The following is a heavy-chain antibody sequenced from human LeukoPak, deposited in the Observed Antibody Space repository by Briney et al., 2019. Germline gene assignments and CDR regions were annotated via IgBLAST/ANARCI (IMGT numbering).Heavy chain of an antibody. J-gene: IGHJ4*02. V-gene: IGHV3-30*03. CDR2: ISYDGSNK. Sequence: GGSLRLSCAASGFTFSSYGMHWVRQAPGKGLEWVAVISYDGSNKYYADSVMGRFTISRDNSKNTLYLQMNSLRAEDTAVYYCAVSVATISSRFDYWGQGTLVTVSS. D-gene: IGHD5-12*01. CDR1: GFTFSSYG. CDR3: AVSVATISSRFDY.